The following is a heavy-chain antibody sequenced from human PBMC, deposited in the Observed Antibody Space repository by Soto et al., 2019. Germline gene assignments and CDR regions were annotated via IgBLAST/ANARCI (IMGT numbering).Heavy chain of an antibody. V-gene: IGHV5-51*01. CDR1: GDIFTIHC. J-gene: IGHJ6*02. CDR2: IFPGDSET. CDR3: ARGLGEKRRPGFCSGMDV. D-gene: IGHD3-16*01. Sequence: GESLKISCSAPGDIFTIHCIVLVLQTPGQRVECMGVIFPGDSETRYSPSIQGQVTISADKSISIAYMQLSSLKASDTGIYYCARGLGEKRRPGFCSGMDVWGQGTTVTVSS.